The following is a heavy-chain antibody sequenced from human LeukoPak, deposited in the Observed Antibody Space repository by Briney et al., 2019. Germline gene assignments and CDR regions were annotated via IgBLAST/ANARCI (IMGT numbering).Heavy chain of an antibody. CDR3: ARVGLRGSYQLSD. CDR2: INPNSGGT. Sequence: ASVKVSCKASGYTFTGYYMHWVRQAPGQGLEWMGWINPNSGGTNYAQKFQGRVTMTRDTSISTAYMELSRLRSDDTAVYYCARVGLRGSYQLSDWGQGTLVTVSP. D-gene: IGHD1-26*01. V-gene: IGHV1-2*02. J-gene: IGHJ4*02. CDR1: GYTFTGYY.